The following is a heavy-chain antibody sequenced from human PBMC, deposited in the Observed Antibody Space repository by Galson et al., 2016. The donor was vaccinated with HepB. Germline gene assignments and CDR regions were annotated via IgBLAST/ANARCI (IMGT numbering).Heavy chain of an antibody. CDR1: GFSLRSNDVG. D-gene: IGHD5-24*01. V-gene: IGHV2-5*02. CDR3: ARRPGRGDGSAFDL. Sequence: PALVKPTQTLTLTCTLSGFSLRSNDVGVAWTRQAPGKALEWLTIIYWDGEKKYIPSLRGRLTITEDTSKNQVVLTLANVDSLDTGTYYCARRPGRGDGSAFDLWGRGTRVTVSS. J-gene: IGHJ2*01. CDR2: IYWDGEK.